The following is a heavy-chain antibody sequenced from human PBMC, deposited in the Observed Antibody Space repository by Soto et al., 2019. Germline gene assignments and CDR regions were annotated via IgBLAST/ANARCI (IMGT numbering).Heavy chain of an antibody. CDR2: IYYSGST. J-gene: IGHJ5*02. CDR3: ARGRDYWQNNWFDP. CDR1: GGSVSSGSYY. V-gene: IGHV4-61*01. Sequence: SETLSLTCTVSGGSVSSGSYYWSWIRQPPGKGLEWIGYIYYSGSTNYNPSLKSRVTISVDTSKNQFSLKLSSVTAADTAVYYCARGRDYWQNNWFDPWGQGTLVTVSS. D-gene: IGHD2-8*02.